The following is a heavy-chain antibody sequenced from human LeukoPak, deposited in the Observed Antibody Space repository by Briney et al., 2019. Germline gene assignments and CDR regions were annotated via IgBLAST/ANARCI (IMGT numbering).Heavy chain of an antibody. J-gene: IGHJ6*02. V-gene: IGHV4-59*01. CDR3: ARQSASKYSSSGVYYYGMDV. CDR2: IYYSGST. D-gene: IGHD6-13*01. CDR1: GGSISSYY. Sequence: PSETLSLTCTVSGGSISSYYWSWIRQPPGKGLEWIGYIYYSGSTNYNPSLKSRVTISVDTSKNQFSLKLSSVTAADTAVYYCARQSASKYSSSGVYYYGMDVWGQGTTVTVSS.